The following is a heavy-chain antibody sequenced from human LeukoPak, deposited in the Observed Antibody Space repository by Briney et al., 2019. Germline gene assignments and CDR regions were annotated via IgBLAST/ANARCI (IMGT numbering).Heavy chain of an antibody. CDR2: ICSSSSAI. CDR3: ARGALRYSDY. CDR1: GCTFSSYT. Sequence: GGSLRLSCAASGCTFSSYTMNWVRQSPGKGLEWVASICSSSSAIYYAASVKGRFTISRDNAKNSLYLQMNSLRDEDTAVYYCARGALRYSDYWGQGTPVTVSS. V-gene: IGHV3-48*02. D-gene: IGHD3-9*01. J-gene: IGHJ4*02.